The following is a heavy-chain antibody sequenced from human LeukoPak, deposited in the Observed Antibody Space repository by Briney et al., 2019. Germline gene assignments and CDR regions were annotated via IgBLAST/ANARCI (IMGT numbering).Heavy chain of an antibody. V-gene: IGHV3-23*01. D-gene: IGHD3-3*01. Sequence: PGGSLRLSCAASGFTFSNFAMGWVRQAPGKGLEWVSAISGSGGSTYYADSVKGRFTISRDNSKNTLYLQMNSLRAEDTAIYYCAKDPHSDFGAWGQGTMVTVSS. CDR2: ISGSGGST. J-gene: IGHJ3*01. CDR1: GFTFSNFA. CDR3: AKDPHSDFGA.